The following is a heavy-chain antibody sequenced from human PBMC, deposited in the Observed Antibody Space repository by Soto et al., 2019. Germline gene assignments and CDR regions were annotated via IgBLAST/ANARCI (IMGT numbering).Heavy chain of an antibody. CDR1: GYTFIHYY. CDR3: ARSLLQGDF. D-gene: IGHD2-21*01. J-gene: IGHJ4*02. CDR2: INLNGGST. V-gene: IGHV1-46*01. Sequence: QVQLVQSGAEVKKPGASVKISCKASGYTFIHYYIHWVRQAPGQGLEWMAIINLNGGSTNYAQKFQGREPVTSDTSTTTVSMELNGLESDDTAVYFCARSLLQGDFWGQGTLVTVSS.